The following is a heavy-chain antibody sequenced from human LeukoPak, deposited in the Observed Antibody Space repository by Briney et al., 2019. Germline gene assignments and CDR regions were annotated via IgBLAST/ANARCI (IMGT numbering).Heavy chain of an antibody. Sequence: GGSLRLSCAASGLSFSGYSMNWVRQTPGEGLEWVSYISSGSSAIHYADSVKGRFTISRDNAKNSLYLQMNSLRDEDTAVYYCARDGYSSFDFWGQGTLVTVSS. CDR1: GLSFSGYS. CDR2: ISSGSSAI. J-gene: IGHJ4*02. V-gene: IGHV3-48*02. D-gene: IGHD6-19*01. CDR3: ARDGYSSFDF.